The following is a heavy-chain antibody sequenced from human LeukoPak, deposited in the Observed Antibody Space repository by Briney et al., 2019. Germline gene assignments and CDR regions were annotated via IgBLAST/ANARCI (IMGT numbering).Heavy chain of an antibody. J-gene: IGHJ4*02. V-gene: IGHV1-18*01. D-gene: IGHD2-15*01. CDR2: ISAYNGNT. CDR3: ARGPFCSGDTCYSQYFDY. CDR1: GYTFTTYG. Sequence: ASVKVSCKASGYTFTTYGISGVRQAPGQGLEWMGWISAYNGNTNYAQKLQGRVTMTTDTSTSTAYMELRSLRSDDTAVYYCARGPFCSGDTCYSQYFDYWGQGTLVTVSS.